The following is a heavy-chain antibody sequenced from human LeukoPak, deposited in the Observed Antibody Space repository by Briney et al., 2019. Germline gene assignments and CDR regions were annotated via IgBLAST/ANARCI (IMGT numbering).Heavy chain of an antibody. D-gene: IGHD6-6*01. CDR3: ARSEHSSSSFDY. Sequence: PGGSLRLSCAASGFTLSSYSMNWVRQAPGKGLEWVSYISSSSTHIYYADSVKGRFTISRDNARNSLYLQMNSQRAEDTAIYYCARSEHSSSSFDYWGQGTLVTVSS. V-gene: IGHV3-21*01. J-gene: IGHJ4*02. CDR1: GFTLSSYS. CDR2: ISSSSTHI.